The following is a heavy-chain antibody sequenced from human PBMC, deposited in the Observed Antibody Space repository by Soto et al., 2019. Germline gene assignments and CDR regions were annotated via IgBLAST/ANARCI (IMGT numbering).Heavy chain of an antibody. D-gene: IGHD4-17*01. J-gene: IGHJ4*02. Sequence: GSLRLSCAASGFTFSDYYMSWVRQAPGRGLEWISYSSNSGTFARYAASVKGRFSISRDNANNSLYLEMNSLRVEDTAVYYCARHGDNFNVLDYWGQGTPVTVSS. V-gene: IGHV3-11*06. CDR2: SSNSGTFA. CDR1: GFTFSDYY. CDR3: ARHGDNFNVLDY.